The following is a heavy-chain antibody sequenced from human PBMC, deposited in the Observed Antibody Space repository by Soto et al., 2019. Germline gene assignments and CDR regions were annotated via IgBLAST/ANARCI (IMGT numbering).Heavy chain of an antibody. V-gene: IGHV4-39*01. CDR3: ARPASGYSYGGFDP. Sequence: QLLLQESGPGLVKPSETLSLTCTVSGGSILDSTYYWAWIRQSPGKGLEWIGTIFYSGGTFYTPSLKSRATMSVDTPNNQFSLKLSSVTAADTAVYYCARPASGYSYGGFDPWGQGTLVTVSS. D-gene: IGHD3-22*01. J-gene: IGHJ5*02. CDR2: IFYSGGT. CDR1: GGSILDSTYY.